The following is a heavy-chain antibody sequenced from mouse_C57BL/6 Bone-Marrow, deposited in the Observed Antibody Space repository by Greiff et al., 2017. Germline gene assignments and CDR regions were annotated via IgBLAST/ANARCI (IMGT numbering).Heavy chain of an antibody. CDR1: GFTFSSYA. V-gene: IGHV5-4*03. J-gene: IGHJ4*01. Sequence: EVKLVESGGGLVKPGGSLKLSCAASGFTFSSYAMSWVRQTPEKRLEWVATISDGGSYTYYPDNVKGRFTISRDNAKNHLYLQMSHLKSEDTAMYYCANLLWLRGGNYYAMDYWGQGTSVTVSA. CDR2: ISDGGSYT. D-gene: IGHD2-2*01. CDR3: ANLLWLRGGNYYAMDY.